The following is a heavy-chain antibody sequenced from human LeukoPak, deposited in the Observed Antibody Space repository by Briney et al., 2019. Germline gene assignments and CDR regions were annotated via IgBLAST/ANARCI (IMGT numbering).Heavy chain of an antibody. CDR2: ILYDGSNK. Sequence: GGSLRLSCAASGFTFINSWMIWVRQAPGKGLEWVSDILYDGSNKYYADSVRGRFTLSRDTTKNTLYLQMNSLRAEETAVYICAKAGPVACSSTSCYFRFYYYYYMDVWGKGTTVTISS. CDR3: AKAGPVACSSTSCYFRFYYYYYMDV. CDR1: GFTFINSW. J-gene: IGHJ6*03. V-gene: IGHV3-30*18. D-gene: IGHD2-2*01.